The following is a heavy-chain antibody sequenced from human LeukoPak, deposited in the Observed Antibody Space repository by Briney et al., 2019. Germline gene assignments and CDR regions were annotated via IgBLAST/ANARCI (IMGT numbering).Heavy chain of an antibody. D-gene: IGHD3-22*01. CDR2: LYYTGTT. Sequence: SETLSLTCTVSGGSITSNNYYWGWVRQPPGKGLEWIGSLYYTGTTYYNPSLQSRVTISIDTSKNQFSLKLSSVPAADTAVYYCARDPMIGGRRFDPWGQGTLVTVSS. CDR1: GGSITSNNYY. CDR3: ARDPMIGGRRFDP. J-gene: IGHJ5*02. V-gene: IGHV4-39*07.